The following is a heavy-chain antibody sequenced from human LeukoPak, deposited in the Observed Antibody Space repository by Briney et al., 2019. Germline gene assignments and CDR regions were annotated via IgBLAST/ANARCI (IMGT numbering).Heavy chain of an antibody. J-gene: IGHJ4*02. D-gene: IGHD6-6*01. Sequence: PSETLSLTCTVSGGSISRYYWSWIRQPPGKGLAWVGYIYSSGTTKYNPSLKSRATISLDTSKSQLSLSLTSVSAADTAVYYCARRVPGPQSREYVAYYFDHWGQGTLVTVSS. CDR2: IYSSGTT. V-gene: IGHV4-4*08. CDR3: ARRVPGPQSREYVAYYFDH. CDR1: GGSISRYY.